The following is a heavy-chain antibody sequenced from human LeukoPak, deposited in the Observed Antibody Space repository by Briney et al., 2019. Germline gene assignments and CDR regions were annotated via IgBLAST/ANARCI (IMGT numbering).Heavy chain of an antibody. CDR2: IYYSGST. CDR1: GGSISSYY. D-gene: IGHD3-10*01. CDR3: ARWYYYGSGRRQFDY. J-gene: IGHJ4*02. Sequence: KPSETLSLTCTVSGGSISSYYWSWIRQPPGKGLEWIGYIYYSGSTNYNPSLKSRVTISVDTSKNQFSLKLNSVTAADTAVYYCARWYYYGSGRRQFDYWGQGTLVTVSS. V-gene: IGHV4-59*12.